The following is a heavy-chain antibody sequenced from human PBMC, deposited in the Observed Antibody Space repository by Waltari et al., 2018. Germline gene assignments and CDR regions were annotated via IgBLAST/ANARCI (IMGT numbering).Heavy chain of an antibody. V-gene: IGHV4-39*01. CDR3: ARRSKWFGELLFDY. Sequence: QLQLQESGPGLVKPSETLSLTCTVSGGSISSSSYYWGWIRQPPGKGLEWIGSIYYSGDTYYNPSLKSRVTISVDTSKNQFSLKLSSVTAADTAVYYCARRSKWFGELLFDYWGQGTLVTVSS. CDR2: IYYSGDT. D-gene: IGHD3-10*01. CDR1: GGSISSSSYY. J-gene: IGHJ4*02.